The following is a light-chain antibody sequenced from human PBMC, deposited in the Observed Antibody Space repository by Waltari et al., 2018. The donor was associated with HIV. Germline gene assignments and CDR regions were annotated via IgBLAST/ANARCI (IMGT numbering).Light chain of an antibody. CDR1: QSIGSW. J-gene: IGKJ1*01. Sequence: IKRTRSPPTRPPSVETELTTPCRASQSIGSWLAWYQQKSGKAPKLLLYKASSLERGVPSRFSGSGSGTEFTLTISSLQPDDLATYYCQQYKSYFAWTFGQGTKVEIK. CDR3: QQYKSYFAWT. V-gene: IGKV1-5*03. CDR2: KAS.